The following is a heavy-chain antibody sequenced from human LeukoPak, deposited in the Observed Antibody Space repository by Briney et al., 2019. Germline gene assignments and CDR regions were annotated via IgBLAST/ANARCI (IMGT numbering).Heavy chain of an antibody. Sequence: PGGSLRLSCAASGFTFSSYSMNWVRQAPGKGLEWVSSISSSSSYIYYADSVKGRFTISRDNAKNSLYLQMNSLRAEDTAVYYCAREGYCSSTSCQHDYWGQGTLVTVSS. CDR2: ISSSSSYI. J-gene: IGHJ4*02. CDR3: AREGYCSSTSCQHDY. D-gene: IGHD2-2*01. V-gene: IGHV3-21*01. CDR1: GFTFSSYS.